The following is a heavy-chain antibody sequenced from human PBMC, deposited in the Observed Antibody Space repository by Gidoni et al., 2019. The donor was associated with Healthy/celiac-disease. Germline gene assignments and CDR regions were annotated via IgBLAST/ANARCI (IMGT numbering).Heavy chain of an antibody. CDR2: IIPIFGTA. V-gene: IGHV1-69*01. Sequence: QVQLVQSGAEVKKPGSSVKVSCKASGGTFSSYAISWVRQAPGQGLEWMGGIIPIFGTANYAQKFQGRVTITADESTSTAYMELSSLRSEDTAVYYCARDRSIASGVRGGYYFDYWGQGTLVTVSS. J-gene: IGHJ4*02. CDR1: GGTFSSYA. D-gene: IGHD6-6*01. CDR3: ARDRSIASGVRGGYYFDY.